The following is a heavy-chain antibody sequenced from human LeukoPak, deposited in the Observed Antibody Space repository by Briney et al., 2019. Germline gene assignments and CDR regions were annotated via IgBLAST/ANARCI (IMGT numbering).Heavy chain of an antibody. V-gene: IGHV1-18*01. CDR2: ISAYSGNT. CDR1: DYTFINYG. D-gene: IGHD6-13*01. Sequence: EASVKVSCKASDYTFINYGISWVRQAPGQGLEWMGWISAYSGNTNYAQTLQGRVTMTTDTSTSTAYLELRSLRSDDTAVYYCARSSRAYYYYYMDVWGKGTTVTVSS. CDR3: ARSSRAYYYYYMDV. J-gene: IGHJ6*03.